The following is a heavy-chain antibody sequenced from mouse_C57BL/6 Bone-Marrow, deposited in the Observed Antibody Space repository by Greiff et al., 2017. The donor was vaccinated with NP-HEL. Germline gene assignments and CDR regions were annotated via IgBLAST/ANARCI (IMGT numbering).Heavy chain of an antibody. D-gene: IGHD1-1*01. V-gene: IGHV5-6*01. J-gene: IGHJ1*03. Sequence: EVMLVESGGDLVKPGGSLKLSCAASGFTFSSYGMSWVRQTPDKRLEWVATISSGGSYTYYPDSVKGRFTISRDNAKNTLYLQMSSLKSEDTAMYYCATTVVATRGYFDVWGTGTTVTVSS. CDR2: ISSGGSYT. CDR3: ATTVVATRGYFDV. CDR1: GFTFSSYG.